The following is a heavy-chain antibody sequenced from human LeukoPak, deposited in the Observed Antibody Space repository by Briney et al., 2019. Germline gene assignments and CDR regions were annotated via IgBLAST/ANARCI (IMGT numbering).Heavy chain of an antibody. J-gene: IGHJ4*02. Sequence: GASVKVSCKASGGTFSSYAISWVRQAPGQGLEWMGIINPSGGSTSYAQKFQGRVTMTRDTSTSTVYMELSSLRSEDTAVYYCARAPLTTVVTLDYWGQGTLVTVSS. CDR3: ARAPLTTVVTLDY. CDR1: GGTFSSYA. D-gene: IGHD4-23*01. CDR2: INPSGGST. V-gene: IGHV1-46*01.